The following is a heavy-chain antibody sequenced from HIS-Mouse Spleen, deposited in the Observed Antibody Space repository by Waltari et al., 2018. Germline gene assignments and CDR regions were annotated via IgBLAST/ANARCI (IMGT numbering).Heavy chain of an antibody. V-gene: IGHV4-39*07. CDR2: SYYSGST. Sequence: QLQLQESGPGLVKPSETLSLTCTVSGGSISSSSYYWGWIRRPPGKGLEWIGSSYYSGSTSYNPSLQSRVTISVDTSKNQFSLKLSSVTAADTAVYYCAREIPYSSSWYDWYFDLWGRGTLVTVSS. D-gene: IGHD6-13*01. CDR3: AREIPYSSSWYDWYFDL. J-gene: IGHJ2*01. CDR1: GGSISSSSYY.